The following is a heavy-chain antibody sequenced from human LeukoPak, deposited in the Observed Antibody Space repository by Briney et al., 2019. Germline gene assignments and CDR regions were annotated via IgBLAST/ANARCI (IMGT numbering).Heavy chain of an antibody. CDR2: ISANNGKT. CDR3: ARNMTTLGPIDIEDAFDI. J-gene: IGHJ3*02. V-gene: IGHV1-18*01. D-gene: IGHD4-23*01. Sequence: GASVKVSCKASGYTFTSYGISWVRQAPGQGLEWIGWISANNGKTKYAHNLQGRVAMTTDTSVSTAYMELRSLRSDDTAVYYCARNMTTLGPIDIEDAFDIWGQGTMVTVSS. CDR1: GYTFTSYG.